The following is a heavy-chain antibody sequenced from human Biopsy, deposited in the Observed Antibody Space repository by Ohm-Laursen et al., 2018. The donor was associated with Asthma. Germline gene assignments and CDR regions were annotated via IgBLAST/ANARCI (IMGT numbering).Heavy chain of an antibody. CDR2: ISSSSSTI. Sequence: GSLRLSCAASGFTFSSYSMNWVRQAPGKGLEWVSYISSSSSTIYYADSAKGRFTISRDNAKNSLYLQMNSLGDEDTAVYYCARDAGYCGGDCYSLLEYYYYYYGMDVWGQGTTVTVSS. V-gene: IGHV3-48*02. CDR3: ARDAGYCGGDCYSLLEYYYYYYGMDV. J-gene: IGHJ6*02. CDR1: GFTFSSYS. D-gene: IGHD2-21*02.